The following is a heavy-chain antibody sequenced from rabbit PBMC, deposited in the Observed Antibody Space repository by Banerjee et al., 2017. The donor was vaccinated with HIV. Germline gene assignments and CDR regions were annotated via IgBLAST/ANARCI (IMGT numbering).Heavy chain of an antibody. CDR1: GFSFSSSYY. CDR2: IYTGSSGST. V-gene: IGHV1S45*01. D-gene: IGHD6-1*01. CDR3: ARAGYDGYGWDL. Sequence: QEQLEESGGDLVKPEGSLTLTCTASGFSFSSSYYMCWVRQAPGKGLEWIACIYTGSSGSTYYASWAKGRFTISRTSSTTVTLQMTSLTAADTATYFCARAGYDGYGWDLWGPGTLVTVS. J-gene: IGHJ4*01.